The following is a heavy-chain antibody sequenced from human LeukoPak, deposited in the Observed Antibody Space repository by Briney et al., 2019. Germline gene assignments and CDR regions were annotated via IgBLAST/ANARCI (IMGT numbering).Heavy chain of an antibody. V-gene: IGHV3-7*01. CDR3: ARDLRAPTWYFDL. Sequence: GGSLRLSCAASGFTFSTQWMAWVRQAPEKGLEWLANINQDGSQTSYGDSVRGRFTISKDNAENSLYLQMNSLRAEDTAVYYCARDLRAPTWYFDLWGRGTLVTVSS. CDR1: GFTFSTQW. J-gene: IGHJ2*01. CDR2: INQDGSQT.